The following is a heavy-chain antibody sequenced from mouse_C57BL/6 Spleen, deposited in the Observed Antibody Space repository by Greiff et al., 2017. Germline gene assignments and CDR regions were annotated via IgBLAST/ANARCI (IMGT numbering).Heavy chain of an antibody. V-gene: IGHV1-59*01. CDR2: IDPSDSYT. Sequence: QVQLQQPGAELVRPGTSVKLSCKASGYTFTSYWMHWVKQRPGQGLEWIGVIDPSDSYTNYNQKFKGKATLTVDTSSSTAYMQLSSLISEDSAVYDCARSGDYDEDWYVDVWGTGTTVTVAA. CDR3: ARSGDYDEDWYVDV. D-gene: IGHD2-4*01. J-gene: IGHJ1*03. CDR1: GYTFTSYW.